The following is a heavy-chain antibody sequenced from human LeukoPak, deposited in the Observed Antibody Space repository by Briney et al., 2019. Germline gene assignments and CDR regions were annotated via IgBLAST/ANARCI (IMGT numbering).Heavy chain of an antibody. J-gene: IGHJ4*02. V-gene: IGHV4-38-2*02. CDR2: VDHSGGT. CDR3: ARVEDPYCTNGVCPLDY. Sequence: SETLSLTCTVSGYSLSSGYYWGWIRQPPGKGLEWIGSVDHSGGTYYNPSLRSRVSISVDTSKNQFSLKLSSVTAADTAVYYCARVEDPYCTNGVCPLDYWGQGTLVTVSS. CDR1: GYSLSSGYY. D-gene: IGHD2-8*01.